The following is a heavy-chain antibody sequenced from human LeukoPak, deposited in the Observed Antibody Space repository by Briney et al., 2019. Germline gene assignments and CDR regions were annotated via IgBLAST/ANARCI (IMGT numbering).Heavy chain of an antibody. D-gene: IGHD3-22*01. Sequence: SETLSLTCTVSSGSISSSSYYWGWIRQPPGKGLEWIGDVYYSGRIYSSPSLKSRVAISVDTSWNQFSLNLNSVTAADTAVYYCARRRYYDSTGYLDWGQGTLVTVSS. CDR3: ARRRYYDSTGYLD. CDR1: SGSISSSSYY. V-gene: IGHV4-39*01. CDR2: VYYSGRI. J-gene: IGHJ1*01.